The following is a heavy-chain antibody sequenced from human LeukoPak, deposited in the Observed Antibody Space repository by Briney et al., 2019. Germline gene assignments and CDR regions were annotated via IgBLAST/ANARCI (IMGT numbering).Heavy chain of an antibody. CDR3: AGGPLNSY. CDR1: GGSISSSSYY. V-gene: IGHV3-11*01. J-gene: IGHJ4*02. Sequence: LSLTCTVSGGSISSSSYYWGWIRQAPGKGLEWVSYISSSGSTIYYADSVKGRFTISRDNAKNSLYLQMNSLRAEDTAVYYCAGGPLNSYWGQGTLVTVSS. CDR2: ISSSGSTI. D-gene: IGHD4-23*01.